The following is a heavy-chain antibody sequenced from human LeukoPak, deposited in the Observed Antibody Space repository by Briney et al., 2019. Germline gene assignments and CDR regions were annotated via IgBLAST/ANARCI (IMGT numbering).Heavy chain of an antibody. V-gene: IGHV1-18*04. D-gene: IGHD5-24*01. Sequence: GASVKVSCQTSGHTFVTHGVSWIRQAPGQGLEWVGWIRAYNGYTKYAEKLQGRVTVTMDTSATTAYMELGSLRPDDTAVYYWARDGEAYTGGPQYFDSWGQGILVIVSS. CDR1: GHTFVTHG. CDR2: IRAYNGYT. CDR3: ARDGEAYTGGPQYFDS. J-gene: IGHJ4*02.